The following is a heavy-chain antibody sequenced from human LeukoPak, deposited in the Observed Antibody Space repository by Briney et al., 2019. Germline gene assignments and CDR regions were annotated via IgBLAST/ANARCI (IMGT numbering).Heavy chain of an antibody. CDR2: IYSGGST. V-gene: IGHV3-53*01. J-gene: IGHJ6*02. CDR1: GFTVSSNY. Sequence: GGSLRLSCAASGFTVSSNYMTWVRQAPGKGLEWVSLIYSGGSTFYGDSVRGRFTISRDNSKNTLYLQMNSLRAEDTAVYYCARDSYCYGMDVWGQGTTVTVSS. CDR3: ARDSYCYGMDV.